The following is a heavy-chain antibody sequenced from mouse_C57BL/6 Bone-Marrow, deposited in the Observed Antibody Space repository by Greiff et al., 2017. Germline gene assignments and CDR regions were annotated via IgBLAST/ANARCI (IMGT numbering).Heavy chain of an antibody. CDR2: IYPGSGST. V-gene: IGHV1-55*01. CDR3: ARPYYSNYWYFDV. Sequence: VQLQQPGAELVKPGASVKMSCKASGYTFTSYWINWVKQRPGQGLEWIGDIYPGSGSTNYNEKFKSKATLTVDTSSSTAYMQLSSLTSEASAVYYCARPYYSNYWYFDVWGTGTTVTVSS. D-gene: IGHD2-5*01. CDR1: GYTFTSYW. J-gene: IGHJ1*03.